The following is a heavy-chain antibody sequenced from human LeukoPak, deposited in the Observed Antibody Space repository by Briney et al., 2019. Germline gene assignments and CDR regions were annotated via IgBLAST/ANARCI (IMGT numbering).Heavy chain of an antibody. D-gene: IGHD2-15*01. V-gene: IGHV3-21*01. J-gene: IGHJ4*02. CDR1: GLIFSSYG. Sequence: GGSLRLSCAASGLIFSSYGMNWVRQAPGKGLEWVSSISGSSTFIYYADSMKGRFTISRDNANNSLYLQINSLRAEDTAVYYCARSDPVVVLSSAPSYFYCWGLGTLVTVS. CDR3: ARSDPVVVLSSAPSYFYC. CDR2: ISGSSTFI.